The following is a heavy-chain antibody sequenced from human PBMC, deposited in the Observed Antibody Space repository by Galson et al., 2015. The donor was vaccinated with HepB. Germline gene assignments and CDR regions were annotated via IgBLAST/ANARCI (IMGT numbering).Heavy chain of an antibody. Sequence: SVKVSCKASGGTFSSYAISWVRQAPGQGLEWMGRIIPILGIANYAQKFQGRVTITADKSTSTAYMELSSLRSEDTAVYYCARVGIAGFWFDPWGQGTLVTVSS. J-gene: IGHJ5*02. D-gene: IGHD6-13*01. CDR2: IIPILGIA. CDR1: GGTFSSYA. V-gene: IGHV1-69*04. CDR3: ARVGIAGFWFDP.